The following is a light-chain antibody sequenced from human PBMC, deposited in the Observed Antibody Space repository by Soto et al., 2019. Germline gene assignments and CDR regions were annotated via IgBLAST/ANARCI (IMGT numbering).Light chain of an antibody. CDR3: VQTLQTPPWT. CDR2: MGS. J-gene: IGKJ1*01. V-gene: IGKV2-28*01. CDR1: QSLLHSNGYNY. Sequence: DIVMTQSPLSLPVTPGEPASISCRSSQSLLHSNGYNYLDRYLQKPGQSPQLLIYMGSNRASGVPDRFSGSGSGTDFTLKISRVEAEDVGVYYCVQTLQTPPWTFGQGTKVEIK.